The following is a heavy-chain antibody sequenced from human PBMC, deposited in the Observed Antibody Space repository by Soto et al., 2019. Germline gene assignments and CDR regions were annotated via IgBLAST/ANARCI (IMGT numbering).Heavy chain of an antibody. CDR1: GGSISSSSYY. CDR3: AGAYYYDSSGYYTPGGFFDY. D-gene: IGHD3-22*01. Sequence: QLQLQESGPGLVKPSETLSLTCTVSGGSISSSSYYWGWIRQPPGKGLEWIGSIYYSGSTYYNPSLKSQVTIPVDTSKNQFSLQLSSVTASDSAVYYCAGAYYYDSSGYYTPGGFFDYWGQGTLVTVSS. V-gene: IGHV4-39*01. J-gene: IGHJ4*02. CDR2: IYYSGST.